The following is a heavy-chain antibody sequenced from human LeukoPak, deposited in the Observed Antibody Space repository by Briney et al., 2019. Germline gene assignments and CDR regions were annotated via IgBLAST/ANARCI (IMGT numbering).Heavy chain of an antibody. CDR2: INPHIGGT. D-gene: IGHD3-9*01. CDR3: ARAPYYDNGEDYFDY. CDR1: GFTLTGYY. J-gene: IGHJ4*02. V-gene: IGHV1-2*02. Sequence: GASVKVSCKPSGFTLTGYYLHWVRQAPGQGLEWMGWINPHIGGTNYAQKFQGRVTVTWDTSISTVYMELSSLRSDDTAVYFCARAPYYDNGEDYFDYWGQGTLVTVSS.